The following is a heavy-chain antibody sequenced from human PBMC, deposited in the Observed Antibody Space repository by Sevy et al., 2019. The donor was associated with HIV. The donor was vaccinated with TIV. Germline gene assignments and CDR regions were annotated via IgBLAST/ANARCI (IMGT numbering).Heavy chain of an antibody. J-gene: IGHJ4*02. CDR3: ARGGGNGWYYFDY. D-gene: IGHD6-19*01. CDR2: IIPILGTT. CDR1: GGTFRTSG. V-gene: IGHV1-69*13. Sequence: ASVKVSCKASGGTFRTSGISWVRQAPGQGPEWKGGIIPILGTTNYAQKFQGRVTINADESTNTAYMELSSLRSEDTAVYYCARGGGNGWYYFDYWGQETLVTVSS.